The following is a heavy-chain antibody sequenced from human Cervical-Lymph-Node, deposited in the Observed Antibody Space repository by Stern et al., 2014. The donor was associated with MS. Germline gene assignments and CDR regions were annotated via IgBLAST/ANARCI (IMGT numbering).Heavy chain of an antibody. Sequence: QVQLQQWGAGLLKPSETLSLTCGVYGASFTDYYWTWIRQPPGKGLEWIGEINHIGSTNYSPSLKSRVPRSVATSKNNFPLKLPSVTAADTAVYYCARRPPYYYDSSGYFFDSWGQGTLVTVSS. V-gene: IGHV4-34*01. CDR1: GASFTDYY. CDR3: ARRPPYYYDSSGYFFDS. D-gene: IGHD3-22*01. CDR2: INHIGST. J-gene: IGHJ4*02.